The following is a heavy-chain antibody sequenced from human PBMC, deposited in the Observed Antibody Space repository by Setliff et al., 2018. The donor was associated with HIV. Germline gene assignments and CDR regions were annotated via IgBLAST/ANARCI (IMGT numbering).Heavy chain of an antibody. CDR2: IYTSGNM. V-gene: IGHV4-59*10. Sequence: TSETLSLTCAVYGGSFSGYYWSWISQPPGKGLESLGRIYTSGNMIYNPSLKSRVTMSADTSRNQLSLKLSSVTAADTAVYYCARGIGTRYNYYMDVWGIGTTVTVSS. J-gene: IGHJ6*03. D-gene: IGHD1-20*01. CDR3: ARGIGTRYNYYMDV. CDR1: GGSFSGYY.